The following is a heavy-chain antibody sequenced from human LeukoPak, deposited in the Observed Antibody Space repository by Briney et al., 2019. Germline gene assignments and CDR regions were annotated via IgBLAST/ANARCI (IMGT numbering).Heavy chain of an antibody. D-gene: IGHD1-14*01. Sequence: GGSPRLSCAASTFTFSNYWMSWVRQAPGKGLEWVANIKQDGSEKYYVDSVKGRSTISRDNAKTSLYLQMNSLRAEDTAVYYCARDVLAAGATGTFDIWGQGTMVTVSS. V-gene: IGHV3-7*03. CDR1: TFTFSNYW. CDR3: ARDVLAAGATGTFDI. J-gene: IGHJ3*02. CDR2: IKQDGSEK.